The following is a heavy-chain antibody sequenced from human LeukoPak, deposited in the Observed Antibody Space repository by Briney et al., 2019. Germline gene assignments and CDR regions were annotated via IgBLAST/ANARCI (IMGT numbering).Heavy chain of an antibody. V-gene: IGHV1-69*01. CDR2: IIPIFGTA. D-gene: IGHD5-18*01. CDR1: GGTFSSYA. CDR3: ARDHRSYGHGGFDY. Sequence: GSSVKVSCTASGGTFSSYAINWVRQAPGQGLEWMGGIIPIFGTANYAQKFQGRVTITADESTSTAYMELSSLRSEDTAVYYCARDHRSYGHGGFDYWGQGTLVTVSS. J-gene: IGHJ4*02.